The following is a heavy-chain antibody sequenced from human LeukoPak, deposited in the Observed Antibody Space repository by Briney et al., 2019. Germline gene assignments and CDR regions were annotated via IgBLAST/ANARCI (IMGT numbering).Heavy chain of an antibody. Sequence: PSETLSLTCTVSGGSISSYYWSWIRQPPGKGLEWIGYIYYSGSTYYNPSLRSRVTISVDTSKNQFSLRLSSVTAADTAVYYCARVTGYVMEDYFDYWGQGVLVTVSS. CDR3: ARVTGYVMEDYFDY. V-gene: IGHV4-59*01. J-gene: IGHJ4*02. CDR1: GGSISSYY. D-gene: IGHD6-13*01. CDR2: IYYSGST.